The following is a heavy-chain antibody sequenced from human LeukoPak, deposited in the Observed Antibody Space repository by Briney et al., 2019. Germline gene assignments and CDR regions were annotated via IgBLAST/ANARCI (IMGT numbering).Heavy chain of an antibody. V-gene: IGHV4-4*07. J-gene: IGHJ3*02. CDR1: GGSISSYY. D-gene: IGHD3-3*01. Sequence: SETPSLTCTVSGGSISSYYWSWIRQPAGKGLEWIWRIYTSGSTNYNPSLKSRVTMSVDTSKNQFSLKLSSVTAADTAVYYCARDLGSAPFEVVTHDAFDIWGQGTMVTVSS. CDR3: ARDLGSAPFEVVTHDAFDI. CDR2: IYTSGST.